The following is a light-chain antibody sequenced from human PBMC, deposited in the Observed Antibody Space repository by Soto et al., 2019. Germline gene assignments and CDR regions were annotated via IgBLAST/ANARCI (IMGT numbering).Light chain of an antibody. V-gene: IGKV3-11*01. CDR2: DAS. J-gene: IGKJ4*01. CDR1: QSVSSY. Sequence: EIVLTQSPATLSLSPGERATLSCRASQSVSSYLAWYQQKPGQAPRLLLYDASNRPTRIPARLSGSGSGTYFTLTIGSLDPEDFAIYYCQQRSNWPPVTFGGGTKVEIK. CDR3: QQRSNWPPVT.